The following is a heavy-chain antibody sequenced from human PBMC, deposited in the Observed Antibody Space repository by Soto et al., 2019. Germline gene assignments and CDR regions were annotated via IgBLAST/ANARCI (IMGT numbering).Heavy chain of an antibody. J-gene: IGHJ5*02. Sequence: SETLSLTCTVSGASISGYYWSWIRKSAGKGLEWIGRIYATGTTDYNPSLKSRVMMSVDTSKKQFSRRLRSVTAAEQAGCYCVRDGTKTLRDGFDPWGQGISVTVSS. D-gene: IGHD1-1*01. V-gene: IGHV4-4*07. CDR2: IYATGTT. CDR1: GASISGYY. CDR3: VRDGTKTLRDGFDP.